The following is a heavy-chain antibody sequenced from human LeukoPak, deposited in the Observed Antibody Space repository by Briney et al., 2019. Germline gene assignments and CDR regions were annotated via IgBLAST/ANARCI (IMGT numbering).Heavy chain of an antibody. J-gene: IGHJ5*02. CDR2: INHSGST. V-gene: IGHV4-34*01. CDR3: ARDHGDYEDNWFDP. Sequence: SETLSLTCAVYGGSFSGYYWSWIRQPPGKGLEWIGEINHSGSTNYNPSLKSRVAISVDTSKNQFSLKLSSVTAADTAVYYCARDHGDYEDNWFDPWGQGTLVTVSS. CDR1: GGSFSGYY. D-gene: IGHD4-17*01.